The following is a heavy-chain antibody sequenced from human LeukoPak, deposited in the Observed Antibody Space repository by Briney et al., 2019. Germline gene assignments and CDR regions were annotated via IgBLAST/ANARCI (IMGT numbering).Heavy chain of an antibody. CDR1: GFTFSSYW. Sequence: GGSLRLSCAASGFTFSSYWMHWVRQAPGKGLVWVSRINSDGSSTSYADSVKGRFTISRDNAKNTLYLQMNSLRAEDTAVYYCARCGFYYDSSGYREPFDYWGQGTLVTASS. V-gene: IGHV3-74*01. CDR2: INSDGSST. D-gene: IGHD3-22*01. CDR3: ARCGFYYDSSGYREPFDY. J-gene: IGHJ4*02.